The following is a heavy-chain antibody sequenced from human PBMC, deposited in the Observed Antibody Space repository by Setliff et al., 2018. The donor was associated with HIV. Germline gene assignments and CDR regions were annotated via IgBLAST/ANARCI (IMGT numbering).Heavy chain of an antibody. Sequence: PGESLKISCKGSGYSFSSYWIGWVRQMPGKGLEWMGIIYPGDSDTRYSPSFQGQVTISADKSISTAYLQCSSLKASDTAMYYCARLGGICSGGSCTALAYTMDVRGQGTTVTVSS. D-gene: IGHD2-15*01. CDR3: ARLGGICSGGSCTALAYTMDV. J-gene: IGHJ6*02. CDR2: IYPGDSDT. V-gene: IGHV5-51*01. CDR1: GYSFSSYW.